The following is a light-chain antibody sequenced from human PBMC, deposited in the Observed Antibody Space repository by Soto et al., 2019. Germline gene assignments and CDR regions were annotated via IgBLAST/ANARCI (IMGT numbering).Light chain of an antibody. Sequence: QSALTQPRSVSGSPGQSVTISCTGTSSDVGGYNFVSWYQHHPGKAPKLMIYDVTKRPSGVPDRFSGSKSGNTASLTISGLQTEDEADYYCYSYVGSYTYVFGTGTKLTVL. V-gene: IGLV2-11*01. CDR3: YSYVGSYTYV. CDR1: SSDVGGYNF. J-gene: IGLJ1*01. CDR2: DVT.